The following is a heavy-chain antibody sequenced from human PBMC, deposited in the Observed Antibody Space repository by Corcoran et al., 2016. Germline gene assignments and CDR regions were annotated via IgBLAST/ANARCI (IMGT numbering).Heavy chain of an antibody. J-gene: IGHJ4*02. CDR2: IYPGDSDT. V-gene: IGHV5-51*01. D-gene: IGHD6-19*01. CDR3: ARHRDAYSSGVNFDY. CDR1: GYSFTSYW. Sequence: EVQLVQSGAEVKKPGESLKISCKGSGYSFTSYWIGWVRQMPGKGLEWMGIIYPGDSDTRYSPSFQGQVTISADKSISTAYLQWSSLRASDTAMYYCARHRDAYSSGVNFDYWGQGTLFTVSS.